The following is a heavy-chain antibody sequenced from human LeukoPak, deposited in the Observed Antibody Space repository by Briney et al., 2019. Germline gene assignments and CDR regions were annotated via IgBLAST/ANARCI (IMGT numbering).Heavy chain of an antibody. CDR1: GYTFTGYY. V-gene: IGHV1-2*04. Sequence: ASVKASCKASGYTFTGYYMHWVRQAPGQGLEWMGWINPNSGGTNYAQKFQGWVTMTRDTSISTAYMELSRLRSDDTAVYYCAKGHSSWTRKNHYFDYWGQGTLVTVSS. CDR2: INPNSGGT. D-gene: IGHD6-13*01. CDR3: AKGHSSWTRKNHYFDY. J-gene: IGHJ4*02.